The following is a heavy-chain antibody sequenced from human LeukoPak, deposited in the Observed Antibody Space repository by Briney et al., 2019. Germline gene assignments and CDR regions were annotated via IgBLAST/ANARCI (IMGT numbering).Heavy chain of an antibody. J-gene: IGHJ4*02. CDR3: AKDGKGLYRQQLVHNYFDY. CDR1: GFTFSSYW. Sequence: PGGSLRLSCAASGFTFSSYWMHWVRHAPGKGLVWVSRINSDGSSTSYADSVKGRFTISRDNSKNTLYLQMNSLRAEDTAVYYCAKDGKGLYRQQLVHNYFDYWGQGTLVTVSS. V-gene: IGHV3-74*01. CDR2: INSDGSST. D-gene: IGHD6-13*01.